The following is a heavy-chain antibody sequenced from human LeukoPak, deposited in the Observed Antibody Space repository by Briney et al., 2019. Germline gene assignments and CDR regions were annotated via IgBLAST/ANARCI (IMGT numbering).Heavy chain of an antibody. V-gene: IGHV3-48*02. J-gene: IGHJ4*02. CDR3: ARDGYDILTGYYVFDY. D-gene: IGHD3-9*01. CDR1: GFTFSSYS. Sequence: PGGSLRLSCAASGFTFSSYSMNWVRQAPGKGLEWVSYISSSSSTIYYADSVKGRFTISRDNAKNSLYLQMNSLRDEDTAVYYCARDGYDILTGYYVFDYWGQGTLVTVSS. CDR2: ISSSSSTI.